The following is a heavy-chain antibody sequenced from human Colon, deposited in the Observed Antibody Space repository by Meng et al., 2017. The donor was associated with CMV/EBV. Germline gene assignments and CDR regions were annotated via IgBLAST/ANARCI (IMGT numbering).Heavy chain of an antibody. CDR1: GFIFGSYV. CDR3: TKAWGPDSVTETPGDYYQKYARDD. D-gene: IGHD3-9*01. Sequence: GESLKISCAASGFIFGSYVMHWVRQAPGKGLEWVSFIRYDGATKSYADSVQGRFTISRDKSKNTLSLQMNSLRPEDTGVYYCTKAWGPDSVTETPGDYYQKYARDDWGQGTTVTVSS. V-gene: IGHV3-30*02. CDR2: IRYDGATK. J-gene: IGHJ6*02.